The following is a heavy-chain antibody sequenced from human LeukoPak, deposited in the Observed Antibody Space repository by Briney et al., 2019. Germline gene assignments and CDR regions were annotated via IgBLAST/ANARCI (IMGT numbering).Heavy chain of an antibody. CDR2: IDYRGST. D-gene: IGHD5-18*01. CDR1: GVSISNYY. CDR3: ARSRSGYSYDHAAFDI. V-gene: IGHV4-59*01. J-gene: IGHJ3*02. Sequence: PSETLSLTCTVSGVSISNYYWSWVRQPPGTGLEWVAYIDYRGSTTYNPSLKSRVTISVDTSRNQFSLKLSSVTAADTAVYYCARSRSGYSYDHAAFDIWGQGTMVTVSS.